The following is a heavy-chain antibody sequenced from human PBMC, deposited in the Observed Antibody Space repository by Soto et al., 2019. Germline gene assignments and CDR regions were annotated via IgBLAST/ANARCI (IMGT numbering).Heavy chain of an antibody. Sequence: GSLRLSCAASGFTFSDYYMSWIRQAPGKGLEWVSYISSGGDTTYYADSVKGRFTISRDNAKNSLSLQMNSLRAEDTAVYYCARGGFLAVAALGYWGQGTLVTVSS. CDR2: ISSGGDTT. CDR3: ARGGFLAVAALGY. V-gene: IGHV3-11*01. J-gene: IGHJ4*02. CDR1: GFTFSDYY. D-gene: IGHD6-19*01.